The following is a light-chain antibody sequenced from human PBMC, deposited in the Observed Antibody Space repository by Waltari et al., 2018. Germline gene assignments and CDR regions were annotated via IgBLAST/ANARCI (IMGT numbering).Light chain of an antibody. Sequence: YELTQPPSLSVSPGQTARITCSGHELPRKYAYWFQQKSGQAPRLVMYEDTKRPSGIPERFSGSSSGTVATLTITGAQVDDETDYYCYSSDSTGLRVFGGGTTVVVL. V-gene: IGLV3-10*01. J-gene: IGLJ1*01. CDR1: ELPRKY. CDR2: EDT. CDR3: YSSDSTGLRV.